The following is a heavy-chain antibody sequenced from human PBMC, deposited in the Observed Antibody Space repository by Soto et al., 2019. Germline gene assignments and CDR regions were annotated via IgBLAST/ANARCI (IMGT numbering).Heavy chain of an antibody. CDR3: ARPREYSSEVAFDH. CDR2: IFYNGRT. CDR1: GGSISSTFYY. D-gene: IGHD6-19*01. V-gene: IGHV4-39*01. Sequence: SETLSLTCTVSGGSISSTFYYWGWIRQPPGKGLEWIGNIFYNGRTHYMPSLKSRVTMSVDTSKNQFSLKLSSVTAADTAVYYCARPREYSSEVAFDHWGQGTLVTVSS. J-gene: IGHJ4*02.